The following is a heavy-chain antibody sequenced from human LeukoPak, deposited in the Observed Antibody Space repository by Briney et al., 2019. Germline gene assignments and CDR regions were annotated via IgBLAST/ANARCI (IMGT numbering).Heavy chain of an antibody. Sequence: SETLSLTCAVYGGSFSGYYWSWIRQPPGKGLEWIGEVNHSGSTNYNPSLKSRVTISVDTSKNQFSLKLSSVTAADTAVYYCARGQAFDIWGQGTMVTVSS. CDR1: GGSFSGYY. CDR2: VNHSGST. V-gene: IGHV4-34*01. J-gene: IGHJ3*02. CDR3: ARGQAFDI.